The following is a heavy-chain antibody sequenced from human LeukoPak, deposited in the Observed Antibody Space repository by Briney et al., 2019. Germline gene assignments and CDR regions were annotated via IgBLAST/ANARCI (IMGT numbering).Heavy chain of an antibody. CDR1: GGTFSSYA. CDR3: ARCRTAGVVVVPALNAFDI. CDR2: IIPILGIA. J-gene: IGHJ3*02. D-gene: IGHD2-2*01. V-gene: IGHV1-69*04. Sequence: ASVKVSCKASGGTFSSYAISWVRQAPGQGLEWMGRIIPILGIANYAQKFQGRVTITADKSTSTAYMELSSLRSEDTAVYYCARCRTAGVVVVPALNAFDIWGQGTMVTVSS.